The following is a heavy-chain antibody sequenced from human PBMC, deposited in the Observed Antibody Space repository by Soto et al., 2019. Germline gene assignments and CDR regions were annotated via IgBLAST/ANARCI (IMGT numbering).Heavy chain of an antibody. J-gene: IGHJ6*02. D-gene: IGHD6-13*01. CDR2: IYPGDSDT. V-gene: IGHV5-51*01. Sequence: GESLKISCKGSGYSFTNYWIAWVRQMPGKGLEWMGIIYPGDSDTRYSPSFQGQVTISADKSISTAYLQWSSLKASDTAMYYCARHSRVPISYSGMDVWGQGTTVTVPS. CDR3: ARHSRVPISYSGMDV. CDR1: GYSFTNYW.